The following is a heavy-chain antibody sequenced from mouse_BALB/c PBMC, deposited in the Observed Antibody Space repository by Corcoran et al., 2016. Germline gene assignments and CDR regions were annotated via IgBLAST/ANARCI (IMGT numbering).Heavy chain of an antibody. D-gene: IGHD2-14*01. CDR1: GYTFSSYD. CDR2: INPYKDGT. J-gene: IGHJ3*01. V-gene: IGHV1S136*01. CDR3: ARKDRYGWFAY. Sequence: EVQLQQSGPELVKPGASVKMSCKASGYTFSSYDMHWVKQKPGQGLEWIGYINPYKDGTKYNEKFKGKATLTSDKSSSTAYMELSSLTSEDSAVYYCARKDRYGWFAYWGQGTLVTVSA.